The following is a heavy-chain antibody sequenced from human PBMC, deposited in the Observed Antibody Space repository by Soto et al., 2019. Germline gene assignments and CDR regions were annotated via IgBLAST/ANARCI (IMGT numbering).Heavy chain of an antibody. CDR3: ATLTAPTDY. D-gene: IGHD2-21*02. Sequence: GGSLRLSCAASGYTFSSYGMHGIRQAPGKGPEWLSYISSDESTVFYADSVKGRFTTSRDNAQNSVYLQMNSLRAEDTAVYYCATLTAPTDYWGQGSLVTVSS. V-gene: IGHV3-48*04. CDR1: GYTFSSYG. J-gene: IGHJ4*02. CDR2: ISSDESTV.